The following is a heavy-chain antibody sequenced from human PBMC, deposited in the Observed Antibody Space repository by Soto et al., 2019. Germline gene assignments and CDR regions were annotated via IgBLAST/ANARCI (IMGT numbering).Heavy chain of an antibody. CDR1: GGSISSYY. Sequence: SETLSPPWTVSGGSISSYYWSWIRQPPGKGLEWIGYIYYSGSTNYNPSLKSRVTISVDTSKNQFSLKLSSVTAADTAVYYCARAPRKLAVDYWGQGTLVTVSS. J-gene: IGHJ4*02. D-gene: IGHD6-13*01. CDR3: ARAPRKLAVDY. CDR2: IYYSGST. V-gene: IGHV4-59*01.